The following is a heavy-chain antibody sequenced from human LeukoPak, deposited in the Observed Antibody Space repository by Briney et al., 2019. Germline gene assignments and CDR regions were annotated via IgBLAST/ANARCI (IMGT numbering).Heavy chain of an antibody. D-gene: IGHD1-1*01. CDR2: ISGSGGST. Sequence: GGSLMLSCAASGFTFSSYAMTWVRQAPGKGLEWVSSISGSGGSTYYADSVKGRFTVSRDNSKNTLYLQMNSLRAEDTAVYYCAKDPGNNNWSYWYFDIWGRGTLVSVSS. V-gene: IGHV3-23*01. J-gene: IGHJ2*01. CDR3: AKDPGNNNWSYWYFDI. CDR1: GFTFSSYA.